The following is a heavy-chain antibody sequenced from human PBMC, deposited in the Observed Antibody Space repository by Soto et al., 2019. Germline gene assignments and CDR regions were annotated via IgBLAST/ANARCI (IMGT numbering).Heavy chain of an antibody. V-gene: IGHV3-23*01. CDR2: ISGSGNTI. Sequence: EVQLLESGGGLVQPGGSLRLSCATSGFTFSTNAMGWVRQAPGMGLEFVSLISGSGNTIYYAASVKGRFTISRDNAMNTVSLQMNSLRAEDTAVYYCAKVGYDTFGYDLRSFDCWGQGTLVTVAP. D-gene: IGHD2-2*03. CDR1: GFTFSTNA. CDR3: AKVGYDTFGYDLRSFDC. J-gene: IGHJ4*02.